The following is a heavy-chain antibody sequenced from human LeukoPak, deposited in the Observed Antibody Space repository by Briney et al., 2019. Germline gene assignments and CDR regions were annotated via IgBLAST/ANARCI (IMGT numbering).Heavy chain of an antibody. V-gene: IGHV4-34*01. CDR3: VRGRVTIFGVVIWFYYMDV. CDR2: INHSGST. CDR1: GGSFSGYY. J-gene: IGHJ6*03. D-gene: IGHD3-3*01. Sequence: SETLSLTCAVYGGSFSGYYWSWIRQPPGKGLEWIGEINHSGSTNYNPSLKSRVTISVDTSKNQFSLKLSSVTAADTAVYYCVRGRVTIFGVVIWFYYMDVWGKGTTVTVSS.